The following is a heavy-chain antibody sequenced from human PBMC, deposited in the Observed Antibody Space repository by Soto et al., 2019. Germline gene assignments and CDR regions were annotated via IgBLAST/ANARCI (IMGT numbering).Heavy chain of an antibody. J-gene: IGHJ4*02. D-gene: IGHD6-13*01. Sequence: QVQLQESGPGLVKPSETLSLTCTVSGGSISSYYWSWIRQPPGKGLEWIGYIYYNGSTNYNPSLKSRVTIAVDTSKNQPSLKLSSVTAADTAVYYCARHGPIAAAGTVFDYWGQGTLVTVSS. CDR2: IYYNGST. CDR1: GGSISSYY. CDR3: ARHGPIAAAGTVFDY. V-gene: IGHV4-59*08.